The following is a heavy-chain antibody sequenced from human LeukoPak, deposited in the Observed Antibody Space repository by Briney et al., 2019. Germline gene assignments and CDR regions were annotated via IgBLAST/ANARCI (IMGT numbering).Heavy chain of an antibody. CDR3: VRGIGNYYDSGASDS. J-gene: IGHJ4*02. D-gene: IGHD3-22*01. Sequence: GGSLRLSCAASGFTLSRCDMHWARQATGKGLEWVSAIGTAGDTYYPGSVKGRFTMSREDAKNSLYLQMNSLRAGDTAVYYCVRGIGNYYDSGASDSWGQGTLVTVSS. CDR1: GFTLSRCD. V-gene: IGHV3-13*04. CDR2: IGTAGDT.